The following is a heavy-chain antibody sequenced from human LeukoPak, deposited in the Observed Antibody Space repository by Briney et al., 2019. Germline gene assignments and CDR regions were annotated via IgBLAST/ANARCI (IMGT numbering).Heavy chain of an antibody. CDR1: GGSISSSSYY. CDR3: ARESREEAFDI. Sequence: SETLSLTCTVSGGSISSSSYYWGWIRQPPGKGLEWIGSIYYSGSTNYNPSLKSRVTISVDTSKNQFSLKLSSVTAADTAVYYCARESREEAFDIWGQGTMVTVSS. J-gene: IGHJ3*02. CDR2: IYYSGST. D-gene: IGHD5-24*01. V-gene: IGHV4-39*07.